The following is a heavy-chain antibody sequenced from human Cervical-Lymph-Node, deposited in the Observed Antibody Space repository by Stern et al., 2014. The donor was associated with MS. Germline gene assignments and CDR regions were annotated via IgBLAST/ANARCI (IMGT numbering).Heavy chain of an antibody. Sequence: VQLEESGPGLVKPSQTLSLTCTVSGGSISSSGYYWSWIRQPADKGLEWIGRIHDRGSTYYNPSLKRRVTISMDTAQTQFSLKLPSVTAADTAVYYCATTRWDLFTWNWFDPWGQGTLVTVSS. CDR2: IHDRGST. CDR3: ATTRWDLFTWNWFDP. J-gene: IGHJ5*02. V-gene: IGHV4-61*02. D-gene: IGHD1-26*01. CDR1: GGSISSSGYY.